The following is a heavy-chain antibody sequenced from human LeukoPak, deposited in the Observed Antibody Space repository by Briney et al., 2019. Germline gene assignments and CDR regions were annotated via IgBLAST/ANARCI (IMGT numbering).Heavy chain of an antibody. CDR1: GFSFSRYW. D-gene: IGHD1-1*01. CDR2: INSDGSST. J-gene: IGHJ4*02. Sequence: GGSLRLSCAASGFSFSRYWMHWLRQAPGEGLMWVSRINSDGSSTWYADSVKGRFTISRDNARNTLSLQMSSLGVEDTALYYCARDQDGMGTTMDLWGQGTQVIVSS. V-gene: IGHV3-74*01. CDR3: ARDQDGMGTTMDL.